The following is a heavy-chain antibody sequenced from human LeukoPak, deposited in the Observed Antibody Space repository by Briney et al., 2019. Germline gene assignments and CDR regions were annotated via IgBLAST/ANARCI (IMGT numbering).Heavy chain of an antibody. CDR2: ISSSSSTI. V-gene: IGHV3-48*01. CDR3: ARDYSGYGPSP. J-gene: IGHJ3*01. Sequence: HAGGSLRLSCAASGFTFSSYSMNWVRQAPGKGLEWVSYISSSSSTIYYADSVKGRFTISRDNAKNSLYLQMNSLRAEDTAVYYCARDYSGYGPSPWGQGTMVTVSS. CDR1: GFTFSSYS. D-gene: IGHD5-12*01.